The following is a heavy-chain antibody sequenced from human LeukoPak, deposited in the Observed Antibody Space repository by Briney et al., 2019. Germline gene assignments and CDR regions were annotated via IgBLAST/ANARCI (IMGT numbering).Heavy chain of an antibody. CDR1: GFAFSSYA. D-gene: IGHD2-2*03. CDR2: ITSTSSYI. Sequence: GGSLRLSCAASGFAFSSYAMNWVRQAPGKGLEWVSSITSTSSYIYYADSVKGRFTISRDNAKNSLYLQMNSLRAEDTAVCYCARDDGGYCSSTSCYLGWFDPWGQGTLVTVSS. CDR3: ARDDGGYCSSTSCYLGWFDP. V-gene: IGHV3-21*01. J-gene: IGHJ5*02.